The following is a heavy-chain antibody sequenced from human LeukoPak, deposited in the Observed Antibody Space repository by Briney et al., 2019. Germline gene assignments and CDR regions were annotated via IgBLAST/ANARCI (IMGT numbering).Heavy chain of an antibody. D-gene: IGHD5-18*01. CDR2: IYYSGST. J-gene: IGHJ5*02. CDR3: ARLVDTAMGNWFDP. CDR1: GGSISSYY. V-gene: IGHV4-59*01. Sequence: PSETLSLTCTVSGGSISSYYWSWLRQPPGKGLEWIGYIYYSGSTNYNPSLKSRVTISVEKSKNQFSLKLSSVTAADTAVYYCARLVDTAMGNWFDPWGQGTLVTVSS.